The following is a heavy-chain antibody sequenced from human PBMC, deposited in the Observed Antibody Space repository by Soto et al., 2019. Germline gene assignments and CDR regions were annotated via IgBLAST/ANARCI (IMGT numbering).Heavy chain of an antibody. CDR2: IYPGDSDT. D-gene: IGHD6-13*01. V-gene: IGHV5-51*01. Sequence: GESLKISCKGSGYSFTSYWIGWVRQMPGKGLEWMGIIYPGDSDTRYSPSFQGQVTISADKSISTAYLQWSSLKASDTAMYYCARRREKGWRSTTAAVAFDIWGQGTMVTVS. CDR3: ARRREKGWRSTTAAVAFDI. CDR1: GYSFTSYW. J-gene: IGHJ3*02.